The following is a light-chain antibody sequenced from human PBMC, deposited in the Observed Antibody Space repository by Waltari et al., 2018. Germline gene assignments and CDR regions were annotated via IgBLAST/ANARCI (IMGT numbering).Light chain of an antibody. Sequence: QSLLTQPPSASGTPGKRVTISCSGSLSNIESNTVNWYRQLPRTPPKLLNHGEKQRPSGVPDRFSGSNAFASAFLAISVLQSADEADYYCAGWDDSLNGPVFGGGTKLTVL. V-gene: IGLV1-44*01. CDR3: AGWDDSLNGPV. CDR2: GEK. J-gene: IGLJ3*02. CDR1: LSNIESNT.